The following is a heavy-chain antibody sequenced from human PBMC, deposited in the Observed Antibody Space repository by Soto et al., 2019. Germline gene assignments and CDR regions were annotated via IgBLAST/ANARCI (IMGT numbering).Heavy chain of an antibody. J-gene: IGHJ4*02. CDR3: DRVDTATRSLRIFDY. V-gene: IGHV4-30-2*01. CDR2: IYHSGST. Sequence: QLQLQESGSGLVKPSQTLSLTCAVSGGSISSGGYSWSWIRQPPGKGLEWIGYIYHSGSTYYNPSLKSRVTISVDRSKNQFSLKLSSVTAADTAVYYCDRVDTATRSLRIFDYWGQGTLVTVSS. CDR1: GGSISSGGYS. D-gene: IGHD5-18*01.